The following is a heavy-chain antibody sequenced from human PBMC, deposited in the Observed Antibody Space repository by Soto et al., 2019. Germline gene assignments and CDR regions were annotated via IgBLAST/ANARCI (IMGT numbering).Heavy chain of an antibody. D-gene: IGHD3-16*01. V-gene: IGHV3-15*01. CDR3: TTDLAYDYIWGSYKI. J-gene: IGHJ3*02. Sequence: GGSLRLSCSASLFTFSNAWMSLVLHSPFKWLECVGRIKSKTDGGTTDYAAPVKGRFTISRDDSKNTLYLQMNSLKTEDTAVYYCTTDLAYDYIWGSYKIWGQGTMVTVSS. CDR2: IKSKTDGGTT. CDR1: LFTFSNAW.